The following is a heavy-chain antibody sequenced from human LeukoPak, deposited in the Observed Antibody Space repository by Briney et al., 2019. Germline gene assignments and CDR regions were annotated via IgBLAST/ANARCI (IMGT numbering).Heavy chain of an antibody. CDR3: ASGSTWAGY. D-gene: IGHD4-11*01. CDR2: INHSGST. J-gene: IGHJ4*02. Sequence: MAGGSLRLSCAASGFTFSSYEMNWIRQPPGKGLEWIGEINHSGSTNYNPSLKSRVTISVDTSKNQFSLKLSSVTAADTAVYYCASGSTWAGYWGQGTLVTVSS. CDR1: GFTFSSYE. V-gene: IGHV4-34*01.